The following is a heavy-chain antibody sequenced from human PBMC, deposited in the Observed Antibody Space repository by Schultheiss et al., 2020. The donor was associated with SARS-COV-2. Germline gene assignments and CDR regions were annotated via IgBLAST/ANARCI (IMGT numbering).Heavy chain of an antibody. D-gene: IGHD2-2*01. CDR2: ISSSSSTI. Sequence: GGSLRLSCAASGFTFSDYYMSWIRQAPGKGLEWVSYISSSSSTIYYADSVKGRFTISRDNSKNTVYLQMNSLRSEDTAVYYCARGVWDIVVVGYYMDVWGKGTTVTVSS. CDR3: ARGVWDIVVVGYYMDV. CDR1: GFTFSDYY. V-gene: IGHV3-11*01. J-gene: IGHJ6*03.